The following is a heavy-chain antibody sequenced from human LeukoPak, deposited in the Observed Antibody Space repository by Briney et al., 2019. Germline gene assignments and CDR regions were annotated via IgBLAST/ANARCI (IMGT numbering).Heavy chain of an antibody. D-gene: IGHD6-13*01. J-gene: IGHJ4*02. CDR2: MYYGGNT. Sequence: SETLSLTCTVSGGSISSYYWSWIQQPPGKGLEWIGYMYYGGNTNYNPSLKSRVTISVDTSKNHFSLRLSSVTAADTAVYYCARLTSSSSGSSFDYWGQGTLVTVSS. CDR1: GGSISSYY. V-gene: IGHV4-59*12. CDR3: ARLTSSSSGSSFDY.